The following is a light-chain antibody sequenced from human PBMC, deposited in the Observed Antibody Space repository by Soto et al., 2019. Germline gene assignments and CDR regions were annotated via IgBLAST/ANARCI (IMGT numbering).Light chain of an antibody. Sequence: EIVLTQSLVTLSLSPGERATLSCRASQSVNSYLAWYQQKPGQAPRLLIYDASNRATGIPARFSGSGSGTDFTLTISSLEPEDFAVYYCQQRSDWPITFGQGTRLDIK. CDR1: QSVNSY. CDR2: DAS. J-gene: IGKJ5*01. CDR3: QQRSDWPIT. V-gene: IGKV3-11*01.